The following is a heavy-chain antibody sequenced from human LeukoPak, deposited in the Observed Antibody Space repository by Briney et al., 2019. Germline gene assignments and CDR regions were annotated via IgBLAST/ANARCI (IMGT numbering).Heavy chain of an antibody. CDR2: ISSSGSTI. CDR1: GFTFSSYE. J-gene: IGHJ4*02. V-gene: IGHV3-48*03. D-gene: IGHD6-25*01. CDR3: ARDPFSECSFDY. Sequence: GGSLRLSCAASGFTFSSYEMNWVRQAPGKGLEWVSYISSSGSTIYYADSVKGRFTISRDNAKNSLYLQMDSLRAEDTAVYYCARDPFSECSFDYWGQGTLVTVSS.